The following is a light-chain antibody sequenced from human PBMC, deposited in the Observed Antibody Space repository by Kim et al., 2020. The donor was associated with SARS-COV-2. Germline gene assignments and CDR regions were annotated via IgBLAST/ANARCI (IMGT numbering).Light chain of an antibody. J-gene: IGLJ2*01. CDR1: SSNIGSNT. CDR2: SNN. CDR3: AAWDDSLNGHVV. V-gene: IGLV1-44*01. Sequence: QRVTISWSGSSSNIGSNTVHWYQHLPGTAPKLLICSNNQRPSGVPDRFSGSKSGTSASLAISGLQSEDEADYYCAAWDDSLNGHVVFGGGTKLTVL.